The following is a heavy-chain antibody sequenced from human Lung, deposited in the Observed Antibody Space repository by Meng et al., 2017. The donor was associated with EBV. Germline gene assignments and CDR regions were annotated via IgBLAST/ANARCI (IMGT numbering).Heavy chain of an antibody. CDR1: GGSISSGGYS. Sequence: QLRESGSGLVKPSQTLSLTCAVSGGSISSGGYSWSWIRQPPGKGLEWIGYIYHSGSTYYNPSLKSRVTISVDRSKNQFSLKLSSVTAADTAVYYCARAVDTGYFDYWGQGTLVTVSS. D-gene: IGHD5-18*01. V-gene: IGHV4-30-2*01. CDR2: IYHSGST. CDR3: ARAVDTGYFDY. J-gene: IGHJ4*02.